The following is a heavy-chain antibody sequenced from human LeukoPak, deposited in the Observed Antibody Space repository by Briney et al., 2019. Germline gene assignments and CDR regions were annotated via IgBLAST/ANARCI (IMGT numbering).Heavy chain of an antibody. CDR2: IYYSGST. CDR3: ARVGTGGLEGHFDY. V-gene: IGHV4-39*07. CDR1: GGSISSSSYY. J-gene: IGHJ4*02. D-gene: IGHD2-8*02. Sequence: SETLSLTCTVSGGSISSSSYYWGWIRQPPGKGLEWIGSIYYSGSTYYNPSLKSRVTISVDTSKNQFSLKLSSVTAADTAVYYCARVGTGGLEGHFDYWGQGTLVTVSS.